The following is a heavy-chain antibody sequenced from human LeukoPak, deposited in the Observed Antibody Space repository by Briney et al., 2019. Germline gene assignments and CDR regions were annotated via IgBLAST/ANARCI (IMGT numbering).Heavy chain of an antibody. Sequence: PGGSLRLSCAASGFTFSDYNMRWIRQAPGKGLEWVSSISRSGSTKYYADSVKGRFTISRDNAKKSLSLQMNSLRADDTAVYYCARGYSSSWYLDWGQGTLVTVSS. V-gene: IGHV3-11*04. J-gene: IGHJ4*02. CDR2: ISRSGSTK. D-gene: IGHD6-13*01. CDR3: ARGYSSSWYLD. CDR1: GFTFSDYN.